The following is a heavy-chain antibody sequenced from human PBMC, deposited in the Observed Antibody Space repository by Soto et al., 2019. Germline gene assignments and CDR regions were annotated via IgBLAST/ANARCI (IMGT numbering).Heavy chain of an antibody. V-gene: IGHV1-46*01. CDR2: VNPSYGDT. CDR3: ARGSEVASRQLFDF. Sequence: QVQLVQSGAEVRKPGASVRISCKASGYTFTFYYIHWVRQAPGQGLEWMGTVNPSYGDTAYSQKFQGRVTLTRDTSTTTVYMYLSSLRSEDTAVYFCARGSEVASRQLFDFWGQGSLVSVSS. D-gene: IGHD6-6*01. CDR1: GYTFTFYY. J-gene: IGHJ5*01.